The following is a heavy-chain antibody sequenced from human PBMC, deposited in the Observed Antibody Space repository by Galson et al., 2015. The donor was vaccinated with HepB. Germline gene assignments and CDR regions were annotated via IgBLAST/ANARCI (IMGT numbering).Heavy chain of an antibody. D-gene: IGHD3-16*01. V-gene: IGHV3-23*01. CDR1: GFIFRHHA. Sequence: SLRLSCAGSGFIFRHHAMAWIRQAPGKGLEWISGINGRGSTRSYSDAVKGRFSISRDNSKDTVFLQMDNLRAEDTAVYYCVKEGSWFGGDWFDPWGQGALVAVS. CDR2: INGRGSTR. J-gene: IGHJ5*02. CDR3: VKEGSWFGGDWFDP.